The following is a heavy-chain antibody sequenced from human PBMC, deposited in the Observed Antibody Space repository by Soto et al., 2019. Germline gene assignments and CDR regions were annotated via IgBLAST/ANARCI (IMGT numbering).Heavy chain of an antibody. CDR2: INRNGGST. V-gene: IGHV1-46*03. CDR1: GYIFTNFY. Sequence: QVQLVQPGAEVKKPGVSVKFSCKASGYIFTNFYIHWVRQAPGQGLEWIGIINRNGGSTNYAQNFQGRVTMTRDTSTSTVYMDLSSLRSEDTAVYYCTRGLASGDYWGQGTLITVSS. J-gene: IGHJ4*02. CDR3: TRGLASGDY. D-gene: IGHD6-6*01.